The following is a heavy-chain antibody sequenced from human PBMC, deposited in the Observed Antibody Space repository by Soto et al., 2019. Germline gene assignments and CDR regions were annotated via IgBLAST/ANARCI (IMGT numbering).Heavy chain of an antibody. D-gene: IGHD4-17*01. CDR3: AARNDYGDDSS. CDR1: GGSISSGDYY. V-gene: IGHV4-30-4*01. Sequence: PSETLSLTCTVSGGSISSGDYYWSWIRQPPGKGLEWIGYIYYSGSTYYNPSLKSRVTISVDTSKNQFSLKLSSVTAADTAVYYCAARNDYGDDSSWGQGNLVTVSS. CDR2: IYYSGST. J-gene: IGHJ4*02.